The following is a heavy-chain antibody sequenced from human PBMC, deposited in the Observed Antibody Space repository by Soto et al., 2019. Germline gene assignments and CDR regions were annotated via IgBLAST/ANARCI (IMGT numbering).Heavy chain of an antibody. CDR1: GYAFTTYG. Sequence: QVHLVQSGAEVKKPGASVKVSCKGSGYAFTTYGITWVRQAPGQGLARMGWISGHNGNTNYAQKLQGRVTVTRDTSTSTAYKELRSLRSDDTAVYYCTRGRYGDYWGQGALVTVSS. D-gene: IGHD1-1*01. J-gene: IGHJ4*02. CDR2: ISGHNGNT. V-gene: IGHV1-18*01. CDR3: TRGRYGDY.